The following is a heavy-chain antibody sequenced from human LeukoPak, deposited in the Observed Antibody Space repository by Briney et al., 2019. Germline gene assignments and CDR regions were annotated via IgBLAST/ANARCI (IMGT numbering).Heavy chain of an antibody. Sequence: PGGSLRLSCAASGFTFSSYSMNWVRQAPGKGLEWVSSISSSSSYIYYADSVKGRFTISRDNAKNSLYLQMNSLRAEDTAVYYCARDPYPIAAAGTGYWGQGTLVTVSS. CDR2: ISSSSSYI. V-gene: IGHV3-21*01. D-gene: IGHD6-13*01. CDR3: ARDPYPIAAAGTGY. J-gene: IGHJ4*02. CDR1: GFTFSSYS.